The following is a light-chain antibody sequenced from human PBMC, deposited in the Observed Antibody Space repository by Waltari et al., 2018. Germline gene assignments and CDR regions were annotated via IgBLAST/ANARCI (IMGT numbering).Light chain of an antibody. CDR1: QSVRNSY. V-gene: IGKV3-20*01. CDR3: QQYGTSPFT. Sequence: EIVLTPSPGTLPLSPGERDTLSCRASQSVRNSYLACYQQKTGQAPRLLIYGASSRATDIPDRFSGSGSGTDVTLTISRLGPEDFALYYCQQYGTSPFTFGSGTKVDIK. J-gene: IGKJ3*01. CDR2: GAS.